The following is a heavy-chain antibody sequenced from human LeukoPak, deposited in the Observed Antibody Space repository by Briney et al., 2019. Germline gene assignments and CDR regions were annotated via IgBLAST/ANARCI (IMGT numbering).Heavy chain of an antibody. J-gene: IGHJ4*02. CDR1: GGSISSYY. D-gene: IGHD6-19*01. CDR3: ARVSGSGWYIDY. Sequence: PSETLSLTCTVSGGSISSYYWSWIRQPPGKGLEWIGYIYYSGSTNYNPSLKSRVTISVDTSKNQFSLKLSSVTAADTAVYYCARVSGSGWYIDYWGQGTLVTVSS. V-gene: IGHV4-59*01. CDR2: IYYSGST.